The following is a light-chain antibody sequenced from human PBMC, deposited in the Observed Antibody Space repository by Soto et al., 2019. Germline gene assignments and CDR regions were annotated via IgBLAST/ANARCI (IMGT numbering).Light chain of an antibody. CDR2: GAS. CDR3: QHDDNLPPFT. CDR1: QDIRTS. J-gene: IGKJ3*01. Sequence: DIQMTQSPSSLSASVGARVSITCQASQDIRTSLSWFQQKPGRAPKLLIYGASNLETGVPSRFRGSGSGTDFTFTISSLQPEDIATYYCQHDDNLPPFTFGPGTKVDIK. V-gene: IGKV1-33*01.